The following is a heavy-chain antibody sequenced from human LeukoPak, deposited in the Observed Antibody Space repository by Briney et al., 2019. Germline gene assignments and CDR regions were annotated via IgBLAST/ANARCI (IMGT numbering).Heavy chain of an antibody. J-gene: IGHJ4*02. CDR3: ARGITMMIVAPGY. V-gene: IGHV3-53*01. Sequence: GGSLRLSCAASGFTVNNNYMTWVRQAPGKGLEWVSVLYSNSITYYADSVKGRFTISRDSSKNTLYLQMNSLRAEDTAVYYCARGITMMIVAPGYWGQGTLVSVSS. CDR1: GFTVNNNY. CDR2: LYSNSIT. D-gene: IGHD3-22*01.